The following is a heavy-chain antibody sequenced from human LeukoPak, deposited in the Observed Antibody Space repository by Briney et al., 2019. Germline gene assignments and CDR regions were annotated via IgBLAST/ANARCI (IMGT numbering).Heavy chain of an antibody. CDR1: GFTLSNFW. V-gene: IGHV3-74*01. CDR2: INTDGSST. J-gene: IGHJ3*01. CDR3: ARVIGWDEPFDL. Sequence: SGGSLRLSWSASGFTLSNFWIHWVRQVPGKGLVWVSRINTDGSSTNYADSVKGRFAVSRDNAKNTLYLQMNSLRVEDTALYYCARVIGWDEPFDLWGQGTMVTVSS. D-gene: IGHD1-26*01.